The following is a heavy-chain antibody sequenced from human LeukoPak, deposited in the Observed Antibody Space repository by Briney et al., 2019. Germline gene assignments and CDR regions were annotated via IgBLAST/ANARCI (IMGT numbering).Heavy chain of an antibody. Sequence: ASVKVSCKASGGTFSSYAISWVRQAPGQGLEWMGGISPIFGTANYAQKFQGRVTITADKSTSTAYMELSSLRSEDTAVYYCAKDASGYSSRWEREHWFDPWGQGTLVTVSS. CDR2: ISPIFGTA. V-gene: IGHV1-69*06. CDR3: AKDASGYSSRWEREHWFDP. CDR1: GGTFSSYA. J-gene: IGHJ5*02. D-gene: IGHD6-13*01.